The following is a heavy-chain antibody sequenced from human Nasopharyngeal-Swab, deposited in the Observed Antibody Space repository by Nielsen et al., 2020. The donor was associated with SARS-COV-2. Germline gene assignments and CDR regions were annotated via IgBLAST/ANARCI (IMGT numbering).Heavy chain of an antibody. CDR3: ERAYNWNDGGDY. Sequence: ASVKVSCKASGYTFTNYYMHWVRQAPGQGLEWMGIINPSGGSTSYAQKFQGRVTMTRDTSTSTVYMELSSLRSEDTAVYYCERAYNWNDGGDYWGQGTLVTVSS. V-gene: IGHV1-46*01. CDR1: GYTFTNYY. J-gene: IGHJ4*02. D-gene: IGHD1-20*01. CDR2: INPSGGST.